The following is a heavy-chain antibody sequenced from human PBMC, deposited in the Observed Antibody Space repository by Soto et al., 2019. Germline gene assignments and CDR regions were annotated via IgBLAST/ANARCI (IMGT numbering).Heavy chain of an antibody. CDR2: IYYSGST. CDR3: ARVITMVRGVVNWFDP. Sequence: SETLSLTCTVSGGSISSGDYYWSWIRQPPGKGLEWIGYIYYSGSTYYNPSLKSRVTISVDTSKNQFSLKLSSVTAADTAVYYCARVITMVRGVVNWFDPWGQGTLVTVSS. CDR1: GGSISSGDYY. D-gene: IGHD3-10*01. V-gene: IGHV4-30-4*01. J-gene: IGHJ5*02.